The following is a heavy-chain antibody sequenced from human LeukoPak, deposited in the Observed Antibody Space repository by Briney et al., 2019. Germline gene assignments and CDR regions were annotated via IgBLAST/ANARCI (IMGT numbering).Heavy chain of an antibody. D-gene: IGHD5-18*01. CDR1: GFTFSSYW. CDR2: INSDGSST. J-gene: IGHJ6*03. V-gene: IGHV3-74*01. CDR3: ARAGQLWPYYYYYYMDV. Sequence: GGSLRLSCAASGFTFSSYWMHWVRQAPGKGLVWVSRINSDGSSTSYADSVKGRFTISRDNAKNTLYLQMNSLRAEDTAVYYCARAGQLWPYYYYYYMDVWGKGTTVTASS.